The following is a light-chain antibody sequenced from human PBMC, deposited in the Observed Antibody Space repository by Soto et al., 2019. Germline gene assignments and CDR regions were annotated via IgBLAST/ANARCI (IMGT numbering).Light chain of an antibody. CDR2: YDS. V-gene: IGLV3-21*04. Sequence: SYELTQPPSVSVAPGKTARITCGGNNIGSKSVHWYQQKPGQAPVLVIYYDSDRPSGIPERFSGSNSGNTATLTISRVEAGXXADXYCQVWDSSSDHVVFGGGTKLTVL. CDR1: NIGSKS. J-gene: IGLJ2*01. CDR3: QVWDSSSDHVV.